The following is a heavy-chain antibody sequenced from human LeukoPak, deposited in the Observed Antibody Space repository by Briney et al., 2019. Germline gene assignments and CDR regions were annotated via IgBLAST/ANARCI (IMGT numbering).Heavy chain of an antibody. CDR3: ARAEEGLRYFDWLPGTTYYFDY. D-gene: IGHD3-9*01. CDR1: GFIFRTFG. CDR2: ISYDETYI. V-gene: IGHV3-30*03. J-gene: IGHJ4*02. Sequence: GGSLRLSCAASGFIFRTFGMHWVRQAPGKGLEWVALISYDETYIYYADSVKGRFTTPRDNSKNTLYLQMNSLRAEDTAVYYCARAEEGLRYFDWLPGTTYYFDYWGQGTLVTVSS.